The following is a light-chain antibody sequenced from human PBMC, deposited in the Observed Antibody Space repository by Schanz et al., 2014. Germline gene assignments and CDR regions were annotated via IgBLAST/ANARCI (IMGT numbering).Light chain of an antibody. J-gene: IGLJ1*01. CDR2: EVS. Sequence: QSALTQPPSASGSPGQSVTISCTGTRGDVGGYNYVSWYQQHPGKVPKLMIFEVSKRPSGVPDRFSGSKSGNTASLTVSGLQAEDEADYYCQSYDISLSVLYVFGTGTKLTVL. CDR3: QSYDISLSVLYV. CDR1: RGDVGGYNY. V-gene: IGLV2-8*01.